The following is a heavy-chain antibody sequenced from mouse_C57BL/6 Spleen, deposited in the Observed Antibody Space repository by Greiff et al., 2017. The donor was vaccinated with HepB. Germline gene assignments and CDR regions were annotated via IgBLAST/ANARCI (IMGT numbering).Heavy chain of an antibody. CDR2: IYPGDGDT. J-gene: IGHJ4*01. Sequence: QVQLKQSGAELVKPGASVKISCKASGYAFSSYWMNWVKQRPGKGLEWIGQIYPGDGDTNYNGKFKGKATLTADKSSSTAYMQLSSLTSEDSAVYFCARPLLGYEEGYYAMDYWGQGTSVTVSS. V-gene: IGHV1-80*01. CDR3: ARPLLGYEEGYYAMDY. D-gene: IGHD2-10*01. CDR1: GYAFSSYW.